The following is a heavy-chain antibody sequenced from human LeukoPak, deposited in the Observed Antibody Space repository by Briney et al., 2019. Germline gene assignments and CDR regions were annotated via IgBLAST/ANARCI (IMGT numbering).Heavy chain of an antibody. J-gene: IGHJ4*02. CDR2: ISNTGGST. CDR3: ARDRGIAARPGYFDY. Sequence: GGSLRLSCAASGFTFSNYAMSWVRQAPGKGLEWVSTISNTGGSTYYADSVKGRFTISRDNSKNTLYLQMNSLRAEDTAVYYCARDRGIAARPGYFDYWGQGTLVTVSS. V-gene: IGHV3-23*01. CDR1: GFTFSNYA. D-gene: IGHD6-6*01.